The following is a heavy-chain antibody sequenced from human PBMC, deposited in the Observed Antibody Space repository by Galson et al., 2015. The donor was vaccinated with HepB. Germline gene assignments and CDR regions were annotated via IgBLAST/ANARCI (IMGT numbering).Heavy chain of an antibody. J-gene: IGHJ5*02. D-gene: IGHD3-9*01. Sequence: SVKVSCKASGYSFSDYFIHWVRQAPGQGLEWMGWINPYVGGTTYAQKFQDRVSMGSDTSITTAYMQLTRLRSDDTAVYYCARSASFDFDWFDPWGQGTLVTVSS. CDR1: GYSFSDYF. V-gene: IGHV1-2*02. CDR3: ARSASFDFDWFDP. CDR2: INPYVGGT.